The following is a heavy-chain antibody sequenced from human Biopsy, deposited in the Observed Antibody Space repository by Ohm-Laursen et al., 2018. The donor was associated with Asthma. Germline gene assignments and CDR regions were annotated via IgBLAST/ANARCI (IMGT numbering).Heavy chain of an antibody. Sequence: RSLRLSCAASRFTYEMHCVRQAPGKGLEWVAVISYDGSSIYYADSVKGRFTISRDNSRNTLYLQMNSLRVEDTAIYYCARTHERWTSIQDDALDIWGQGTMVIVSS. CDR2: ISYDGSSI. CDR1: RFTYE. J-gene: IGHJ3*02. D-gene: IGHD4-23*01. CDR3: ARTHERWTSIQDDALDI. V-gene: IGHV3-30-3*01.